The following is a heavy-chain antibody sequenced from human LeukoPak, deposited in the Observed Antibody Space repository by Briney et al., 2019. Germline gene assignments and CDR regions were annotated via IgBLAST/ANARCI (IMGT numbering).Heavy chain of an antibody. V-gene: IGHV3-7*04. CDR1: GFTFSSYW. J-gene: IGHJ3*02. CDR3: AGGTPAFGAFDI. D-gene: IGHD3-16*01. CDR2: IKQDGSEK. Sequence: GGSLRLSCAASGFTFSSYWMSWVRQAPGKGLEWVANIKQDGSEKDYLDSVKDRFTISRDNAKNSLYLQMNSLRAEDTAVYYCAGGTPAFGAFDIWGQGTMVTVSS.